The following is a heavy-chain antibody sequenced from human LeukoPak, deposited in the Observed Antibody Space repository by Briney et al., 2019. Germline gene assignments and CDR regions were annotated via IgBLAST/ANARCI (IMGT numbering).Heavy chain of an antibody. J-gene: IGHJ4*02. V-gene: IGHV1-3*03. CDR1: GYTFTSYA. D-gene: IGHD3-9*01. CDR3: ARAAWYYDILTGYYRDYYFDY. Sequence: ASVKVSCKASGYTFTSYAMHWVRQAPGQRLEWMGWINAGNGDTKYSQEFQGRITITRDTSESTAYMELSSLRFEDMAVYYCARAAWYYDILTGYYRDYYFDYWSQGTLVTVSS. CDR2: INAGNGDT.